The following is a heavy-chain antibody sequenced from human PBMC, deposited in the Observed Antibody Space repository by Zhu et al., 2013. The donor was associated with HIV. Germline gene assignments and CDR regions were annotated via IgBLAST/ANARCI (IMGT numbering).Heavy chain of an antibody. CDR1: GYTFTGFY. V-gene: IGHV1-2*02. CDR3: ARDQARDPTYYYYMDV. CDR2: INPSSGDT. J-gene: IGHJ6*03. Sequence: QVQLVQSGAEVKKPGASVKVSCKASGYTFTGFYMHWVRQAPGQGLEWMGWINPSSGDTNYAQKFQGRVTMTRDTSITTAYIDLTSLRSDDTAVYFCARDQARDPTYYYYMDVWGKGATVTVSS. D-gene: IGHD6-6*01.